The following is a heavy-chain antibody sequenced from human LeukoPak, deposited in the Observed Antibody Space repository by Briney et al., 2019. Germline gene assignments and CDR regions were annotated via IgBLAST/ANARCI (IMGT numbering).Heavy chain of an antibody. CDR2: INAGNGNT. CDR1: GYTFTSYA. D-gene: IGHD6-13*01. CDR3: ASGPSIAADDAFDI. Sequence: GASVKVSCKASGYTFTSYAMHWVRQAPGQRLEWMGWINAGNGNTKYSQKFQGRVTITRDTSASTAYMELSSLRSEDTAVYCCASGPSIAADDAFDIWGQGTMVTVSS. V-gene: IGHV1-3*01. J-gene: IGHJ3*02.